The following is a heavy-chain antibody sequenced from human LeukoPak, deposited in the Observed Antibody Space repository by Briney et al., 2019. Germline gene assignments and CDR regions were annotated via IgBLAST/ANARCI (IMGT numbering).Heavy chain of an antibody. CDR1: GFTFSSYG. CDR3: ARDMDILTGYFDY. D-gene: IGHD3-9*01. CDR2: IWYDGSNK. J-gene: IGHJ4*02. V-gene: IGHV3-33*08. Sequence: GGSLRLSCAVSGFTFSSYGMHWVRQAPGKGLEWVAVIWYDGSNKYYADSVKGRFTISRDNSKNTLYLQMNSLRAGDTAVYYCARDMDILTGYFDYWGQGTLVTVSS.